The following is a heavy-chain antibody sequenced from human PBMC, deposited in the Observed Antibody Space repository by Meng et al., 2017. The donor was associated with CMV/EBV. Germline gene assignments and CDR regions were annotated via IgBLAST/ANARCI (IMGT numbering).Heavy chain of an antibody. CDR2: INPSGGST. Sequence: ASVKVSCKASGYTFTSYYMHWVRQAPGQGLEWMGIINPSGGSTSYAQKFQGRVTMTRDTSTSTVYTELSSLRSEDTAVYYCARGLLGGFWSGYYTGWAPYYYYGMDVWGQGTTVTVSS. CDR1: GYTFTSYY. J-gene: IGHJ6*02. D-gene: IGHD3-3*01. CDR3: ARGLLGGFWSGYYTGWAPYYYYGMDV. V-gene: IGHV1-46*01.